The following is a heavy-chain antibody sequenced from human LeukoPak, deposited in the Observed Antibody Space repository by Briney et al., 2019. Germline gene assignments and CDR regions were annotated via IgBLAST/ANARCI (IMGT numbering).Heavy chain of an antibody. CDR2: IYCSGST. V-gene: IGHV4-39*07. D-gene: IGHD1-14*01. Sequence: SETLSLTCTVSGGSISSSSYYWGWIRQPPGKGLEWIGSIYCSGSTYYNPSLKSRVTISVDTSKNQFSLKLSSVTAADTAVYYCARGADGRYYYYYGMDVWGQGTTVTVSS. CDR1: GGSISSSSYY. CDR3: ARGADGRYYYYYGMDV. J-gene: IGHJ6*02.